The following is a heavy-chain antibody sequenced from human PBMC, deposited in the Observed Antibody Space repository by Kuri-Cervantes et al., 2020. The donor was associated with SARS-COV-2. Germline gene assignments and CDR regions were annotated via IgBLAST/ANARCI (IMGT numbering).Heavy chain of an antibody. V-gene: IGHV4-59*12. CDR3: AKGYYYYMDV. Sequence: GSLRLSCTVSGGSISSYYWSWIRQPPGQGLEWLGYIYYSGSTKYNPSLESRVTISLDTSRNQFSLKLSSVTAADSAVYYCAKGYYYYMDVWGKGTTVTVSS. CDR1: GGSISSYY. CDR2: IYYSGST. J-gene: IGHJ6*03.